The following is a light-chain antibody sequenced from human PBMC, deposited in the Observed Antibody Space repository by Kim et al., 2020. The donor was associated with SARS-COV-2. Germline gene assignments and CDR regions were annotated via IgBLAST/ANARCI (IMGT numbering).Light chain of an antibody. CDR1: QTLSGNY. Sequence: SPGERATLSGRARQTLSGNYLAWYKQKFGQAPRLLIYAASTRATGIPDRFSGSGSGTDFTLTISRVEPEDFAVYYCQQYGSSSRTFGQGTKVEIK. CDR3: QQYGSSSRT. V-gene: IGKV3-20*01. CDR2: AAS. J-gene: IGKJ1*01.